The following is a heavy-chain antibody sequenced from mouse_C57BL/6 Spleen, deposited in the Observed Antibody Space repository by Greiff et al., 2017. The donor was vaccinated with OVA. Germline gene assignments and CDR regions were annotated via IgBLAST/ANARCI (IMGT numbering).Heavy chain of an antibody. CDR2: IDPETGGT. V-gene: IGHV1-15*01. Sequence: VKLQESGAELVRPGASVTLSCKASGYTFTDYEMHWVKQTPVHGLEWIGAIDPETGGTAYNQKFKGKAILTADKSSSTAYMELRSLTSEDSAVYYCTRYPVLAMDYWGQGTSVTVSS. CDR3: TRYPVLAMDY. CDR1: GYTFTDYE. J-gene: IGHJ4*01.